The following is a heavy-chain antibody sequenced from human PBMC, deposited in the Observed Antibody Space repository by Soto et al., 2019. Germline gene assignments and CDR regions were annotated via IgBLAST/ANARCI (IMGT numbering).Heavy chain of an antibody. CDR2: FDPEDGET. CDR1: GYTLTEVS. D-gene: IGHD3-3*01. J-gene: IGHJ4*02. CDR3: ATRTHHYDFWSGPTYYFDY. Sequence: ASVKVSCKVSGYTLTEVSMHWVRQAPGKGLEWMGGFDPEDGETIYAQKFQGRVTMTEDTSTDTAYMELSSLRSEDTAVYYCATRTHHYDFWSGPTYYFDYWGQGTLVTVSS. V-gene: IGHV1-24*01.